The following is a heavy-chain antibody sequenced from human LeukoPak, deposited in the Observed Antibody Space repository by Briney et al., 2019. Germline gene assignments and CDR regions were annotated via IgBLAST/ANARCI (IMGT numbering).Heavy chain of an antibody. CDR3: TTDPLNGYDILTGTFIDY. CDR2: IISKTDGGTT. CDR1: GFTFSNAW. Sequence: PGGSLRLSCAASGFTFSNAWMSWVRQAPGKGLEWVGRIISKTDGGTTDYAAPVKGRFTISRDDSKNTLYLQMNSLKTEDTAVYYCTTDPLNGYDILTGTFIDYWGQGTLVTVSS. V-gene: IGHV3-15*01. J-gene: IGHJ4*02. D-gene: IGHD3-9*01.